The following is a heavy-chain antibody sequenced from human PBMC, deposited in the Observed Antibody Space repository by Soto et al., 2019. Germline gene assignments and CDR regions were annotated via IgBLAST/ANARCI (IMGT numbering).Heavy chain of an antibody. CDR1: GVSLREFGHF. Sequence: SETLSLTCTVSGVSLREFGHFWTWIRQRPGRGLEWIGYSTYTGVTYYSPSLQSRISISVDTSKNQFSLTLNSVTAADTAVYYCATDSGGPPLNRFDSWGQGTLVTVSS. J-gene: IGHJ5*01. CDR3: ATDSGGPPLNRFDS. V-gene: IGHV4-31*03. D-gene: IGHD3-16*01. CDR2: STYTGVT.